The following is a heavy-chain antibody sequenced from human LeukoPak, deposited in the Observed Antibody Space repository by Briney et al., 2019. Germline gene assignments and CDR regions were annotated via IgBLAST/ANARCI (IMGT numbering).Heavy chain of an antibody. CDR2: NK. D-gene: IGHD2-21*01. V-gene: IGHV3-30-3*02. J-gene: IGHJ6*03. CDR3: AKDYCGGDCYPAYYYYYMDV. Sequence: NKYYADSVRGRFTISRDNFKNTLYLQMNSLRAEDTAVYYCAKDYCGGDCYPAYYYYYMDVWGKGTTVTVSS.